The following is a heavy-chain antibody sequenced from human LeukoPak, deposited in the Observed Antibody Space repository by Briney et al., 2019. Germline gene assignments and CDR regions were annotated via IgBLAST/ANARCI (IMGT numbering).Heavy chain of an antibody. D-gene: IGHD6-19*01. J-gene: IGHJ5*02. Sequence: ASVKVSCKASGYTFTSYDINWVRQATGQGLEWMGWMSPNSGNTDYAQKFQGRFTITINTSISTAYMELSSLRSEDTAVYYCARDKFSSGWYGGDWFDPWGQGTLVTVSS. CDR1: GYTFTSYD. CDR2: MSPNSGNT. CDR3: ARDKFSSGWYGGDWFDP. V-gene: IGHV1-8*03.